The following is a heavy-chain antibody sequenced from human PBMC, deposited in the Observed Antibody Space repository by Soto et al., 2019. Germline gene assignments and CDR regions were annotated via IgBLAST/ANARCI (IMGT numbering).Heavy chain of an antibody. D-gene: IGHD2-15*01. CDR1: GFSFSSYT. V-gene: IGHV3-21*06. Sequence: AGGSLRLSCAASGFSFSSYTMNWVRQAPGKGLQWVSSITNRGTHTYSADSVKGRFTISRDNDKNSLYLQMNNLRAEDTAIYFCARAHEVARFDSWGLGTLVTVSS. J-gene: IGHJ5*01. CDR2: ITNRGTHT. CDR3: ARAHEVARFDS.